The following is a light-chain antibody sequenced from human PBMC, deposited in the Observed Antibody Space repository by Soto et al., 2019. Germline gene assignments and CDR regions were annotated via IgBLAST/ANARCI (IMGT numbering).Light chain of an antibody. Sequence: QAVVTQSSSASASLGSSVKLTCTLSSGHSSYIIAWHQQQPGKAPRYLMKLEGSGSYNKGXGVPDRFSGSSSGADRYLTISNLQFEDEADYYCETWDSNTRVFGGGTQLTVL. V-gene: IGLV4-60*02. J-gene: IGLJ3*02. CDR1: SGHSSYI. CDR2: LEGSGSY. CDR3: ETWDSNTRV.